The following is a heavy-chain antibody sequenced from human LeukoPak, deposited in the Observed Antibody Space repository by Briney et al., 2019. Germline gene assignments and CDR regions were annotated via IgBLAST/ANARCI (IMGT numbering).Heavy chain of an antibody. CDR3: ARVLYD. CDR1: GFTFSDYY. V-gene: IGHV3-11*05. Sequence: GGSLRLSCAASGFTFSDYYMSWIRQAPGKGLEWVSCIDNRSTNTNYADSVKGRFTISRDNVKNLLYLEMNSLRAEDTAVYYCARVLYDWGQGTLVTVSS. D-gene: IGHD2-8*01. J-gene: IGHJ4*02. CDR2: IDNRSTNT.